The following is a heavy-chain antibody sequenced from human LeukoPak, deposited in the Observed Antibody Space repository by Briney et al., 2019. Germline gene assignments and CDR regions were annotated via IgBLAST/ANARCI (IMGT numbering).Heavy chain of an antibody. Sequence: PSETLSLTCTVSGGSISSSTYYWGWIRQPPGKGLDWIGSIYYSGSTYYNPSLKSRVTISVDTSKNQFSLKLSSVTAADTAVYYCARVEIAYYYESSGYYPPAGFDLWGQGTVVTVSS. J-gene: IGHJ4*02. D-gene: IGHD3-22*01. CDR1: GGSISSSTYY. CDR2: IYYSGST. V-gene: IGHV4-39*07. CDR3: ARVEIAYYYESSGYYPPAGFDL.